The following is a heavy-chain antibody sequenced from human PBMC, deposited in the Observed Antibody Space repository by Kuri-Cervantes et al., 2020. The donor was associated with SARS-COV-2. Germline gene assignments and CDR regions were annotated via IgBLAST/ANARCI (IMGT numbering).Heavy chain of an antibody. Sequence: SETLSLTCTVSGGSISSSSYYWGWIRQPPGKGLEWIGSIYYSGSTYYNPSLKSRVTISVDTSKNQFSLKLSSVTAADTAVYYRARDRGAFWGMGDYWGQGTLVTVSS. D-gene: IGHD3-10*01. J-gene: IGHJ4*02. CDR1: GGSISSSSYY. V-gene: IGHV4-39*07. CDR3: ARDRGAFWGMGDY. CDR2: IYYSGST.